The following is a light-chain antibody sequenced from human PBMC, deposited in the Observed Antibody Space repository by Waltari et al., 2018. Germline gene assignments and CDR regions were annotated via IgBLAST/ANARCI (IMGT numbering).Light chain of an antibody. CDR1: TGHSSHA. J-gene: IGLJ3*02. CDR2: FDSGGGY. CDR3: QAWGTGIPWV. Sequence: QLLLTQSPSASPSLGPSVKLTCTLPTGHSSHAIACHQPLPGKGPRFLLKFDSGGGYNKGDGIPDRFSGSSSGAERYLTISSLQSEDEADYYCQAWGTGIPWVFGGGTKLTVL. V-gene: IGLV4-69*02.